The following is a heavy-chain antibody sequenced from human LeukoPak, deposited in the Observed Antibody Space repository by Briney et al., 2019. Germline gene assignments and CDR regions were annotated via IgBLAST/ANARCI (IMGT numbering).Heavy chain of an antibody. CDR2: TNPNSGGT. V-gene: IGHV1-2*02. J-gene: IGHJ3*02. CDR3: ARDSSIRWPEAFDI. CDR1: GYTFTGYY. D-gene: IGHD4-23*01. Sequence: ASVKVSCKASGYTFTGYYMHWVRQAPGQGLEWMGWTNPNSGGTNCRVTMTRDTSISTAYMELSRLRSDDTAVYYCARDSSIRWPEAFDIWGQGTMVTVSS.